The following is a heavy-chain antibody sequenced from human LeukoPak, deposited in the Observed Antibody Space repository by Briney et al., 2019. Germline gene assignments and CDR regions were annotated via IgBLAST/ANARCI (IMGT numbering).Heavy chain of an antibody. Sequence: PGGSLRLSCAASGFTFSGYALSWVRQAPGKGLEWVANVKQDESERYYVDSVKGRFIISRDNAKNSVYLQMNSLRVDDTAVYYCARGRDVDYWGQGVLVAVSS. J-gene: IGHJ4*02. V-gene: IGHV3-7*03. CDR1: GFTFSGYA. CDR2: VKQDESER. CDR3: ARGRDVDY.